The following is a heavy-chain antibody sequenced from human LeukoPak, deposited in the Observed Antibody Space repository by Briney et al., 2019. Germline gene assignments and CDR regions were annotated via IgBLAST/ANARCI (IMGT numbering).Heavy chain of an antibody. D-gene: IGHD1-26*01. V-gene: IGHV4-59*08. J-gene: IGHJ4*02. CDR1: GGSIRTYY. Sequence: SETLSLTCTVSGGSIRTYYWSWIRQPPGKGLEWIGYIYYSGTTNYNPSLKSRVTMSIDTSKNQFSLKLSSVTAADTAVYYCARHLYSESYYFWGQGTLVTVSS. CDR3: ARHLYSESYYF. CDR2: IYYSGTT.